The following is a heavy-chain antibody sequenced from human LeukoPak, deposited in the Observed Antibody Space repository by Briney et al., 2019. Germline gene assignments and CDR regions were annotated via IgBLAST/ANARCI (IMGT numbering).Heavy chain of an antibody. D-gene: IGHD4-11*01. CDR1: GFTFSDYP. J-gene: IGHJ4*02. Sequence: GGSLRLSCSVSGFTFSDYPMHWVRQTPGKGLEYVSAISKNGDDTYYADSVKGRFTISRDNSKNTLYLQMSSLRTEDAAVFYCVQVGSNYYLNWGQGTLVTVSS. CDR2: ISKNGDDT. V-gene: IGHV3-64D*06. CDR3: VQVGSNYYLN.